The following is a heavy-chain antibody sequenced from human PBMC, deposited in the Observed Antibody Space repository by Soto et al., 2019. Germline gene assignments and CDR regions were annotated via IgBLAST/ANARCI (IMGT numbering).Heavy chain of an antibody. Sequence: PVGSLRLSCAASGFTFSSYAMGWVRQAPGKGLEWVSGISGSGGSTYYADSVKGRFTISRDNSKNTLYLQMNSLRAEGTAVYYCAKDYDFWSGYYPGRYFDYWGQGTLVTVSS. D-gene: IGHD3-3*01. J-gene: IGHJ4*02. V-gene: IGHV3-23*01. CDR3: AKDYDFWSGYYPGRYFDY. CDR2: ISGSGGST. CDR1: GFTFSSYA.